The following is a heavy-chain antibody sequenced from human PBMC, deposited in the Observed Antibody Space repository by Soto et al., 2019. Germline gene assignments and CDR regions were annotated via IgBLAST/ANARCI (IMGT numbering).Heavy chain of an antibody. CDR2: IYHSGST. CDR3: ARDGSIVGASAEYFQH. Sequence: SETLSLTCAVSGGSISSSNWWSWVRQPPGKGLEWIGEIYHSGSTNYNPSLKSRVTISVDKSKNQFSLKLSSVTAADTAVYYCARDGSIVGASAEYFQHWGQGTLVTVSS. D-gene: IGHD1-26*01. J-gene: IGHJ1*01. CDR1: GGSISSSNW. V-gene: IGHV4-4*02.